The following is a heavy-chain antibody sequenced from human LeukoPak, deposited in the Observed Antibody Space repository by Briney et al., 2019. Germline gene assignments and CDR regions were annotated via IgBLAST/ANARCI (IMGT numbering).Heavy chain of an antibody. CDR3: ARGHLDYGGFH. V-gene: IGHV7-4-1*02. CDR1: GYTFNDYA. Sequence: GASVNVSCKASGYTFNDYAMNWVRQAPGQGLEWMGWISTKRGRPTYTQGFTGRFVFSLDTSVSTAYLQINNLQADDTAIYYCARGHLDYGGFHWGQGTLVTVSS. CDR2: ISTKRGRP. D-gene: IGHD2-21*01. J-gene: IGHJ4*02.